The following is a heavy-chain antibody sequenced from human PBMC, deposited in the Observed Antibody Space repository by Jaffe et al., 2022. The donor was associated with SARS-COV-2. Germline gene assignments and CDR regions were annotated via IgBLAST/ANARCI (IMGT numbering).Heavy chain of an antibody. J-gene: IGHJ4*02. D-gene: IGHD6-13*01. CDR2: ISYDGSDK. CDR1: GFTISSYA. Sequence: QVQLVESGGGVVQPGRSLRLSCAASGFTISSYAMHWVRQAPGKGLEWAAGISYDGSDKYYADSVKGRFTISRDTSKNTLYLQMNSLRAADTAVFYCARKPMAAAGTLFDSWGQGTLVTVSS. CDR3: ARKPMAAAGTLFDS. V-gene: IGHV3-30-3*01.